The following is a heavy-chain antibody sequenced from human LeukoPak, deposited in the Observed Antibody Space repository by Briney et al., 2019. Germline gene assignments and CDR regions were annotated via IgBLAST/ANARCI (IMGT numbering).Heavy chain of an antibody. D-gene: IGHD7-27*01. V-gene: IGHV4-34*01. CDR3: AGTGDMDDY. J-gene: IGHJ4*02. CDR2: INHSGSA. Sequence: SETLSLTCAVYGGSFSGYYWSWIRQPPGKGLEWIGEINHSGSANYNPSLKSRVTISVDTSKNQFSLKLSSVTAAATAVYYCAGTGDMDDYWGQGTLVTVSS. CDR1: GGSFSGYY.